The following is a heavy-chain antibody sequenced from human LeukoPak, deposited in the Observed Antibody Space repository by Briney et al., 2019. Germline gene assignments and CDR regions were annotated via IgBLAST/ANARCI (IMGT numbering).Heavy chain of an antibody. CDR3: ARVFLGSMTVDY. CDR1: GYTFTGYY. Sequence: ASVKVSCKASGYTFTGYYMHWVRQAPGQGLEWMGWINPNSGGTNYAQKFQGRVTMTRDTSIGTAYMELSRLRSDDTAVYYCARVFLGSMTVDYWGQGTLVTVSS. D-gene: IGHD3-16*01. V-gene: IGHV1-2*02. CDR2: INPNSGGT. J-gene: IGHJ4*02.